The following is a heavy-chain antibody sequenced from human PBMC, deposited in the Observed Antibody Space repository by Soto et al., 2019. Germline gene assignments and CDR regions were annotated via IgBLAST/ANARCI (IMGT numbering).Heavy chain of an antibody. CDR1: GYTFTGYY. Sequence: ASVKVSCKASGYTFTGYYMHWVRQAPGQGLEWMGWINPNSGGTNYAQKFQGWVTMTRDTSISTAYMELSRLRSDDTAVYYCARDLSSDLLFLYSGYEGGWFDPWGQGTLVTVSS. CDR2: INPNSGGT. D-gene: IGHD5-12*01. J-gene: IGHJ5*02. V-gene: IGHV1-2*04. CDR3: ARDLSSDLLFLYSGYEGGWFDP.